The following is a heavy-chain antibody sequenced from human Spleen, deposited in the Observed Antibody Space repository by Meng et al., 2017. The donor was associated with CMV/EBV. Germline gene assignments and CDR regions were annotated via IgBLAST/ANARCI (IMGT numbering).Heavy chain of an antibody. CDR1: GYTLSELS. CDR2: FDPEDCET. CDR3: STGNIGDHYDSSGYWR. D-gene: IGHD3-22*01. Sequence: ASVKVTCKVSGYTLSELSMHWVRQAPGKGHEWMGGFDPEDCETNYAQKFQGRVTMTEDTSTDTAYMELSTLLAEDTAVYYCSTGNIGDHYDSSGYWRWGQGTLVTVSS. J-gene: IGHJ4*02. V-gene: IGHV1-24*01.